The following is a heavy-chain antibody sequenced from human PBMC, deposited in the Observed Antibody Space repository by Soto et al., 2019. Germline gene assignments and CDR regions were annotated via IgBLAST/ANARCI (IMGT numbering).Heavy chain of an antibody. D-gene: IGHD5-18*01. CDR1: GYTFISYY. Sequence: ASVKVSCKASGYTFISYYMHWLRQAPGQGLEWMGIINPSGGGTSYAQKFQGRATMTRDTSTSTVYMELSSLRSEDTAVYYCAREEHSYGRTFDYWGQGTLVTVS. J-gene: IGHJ4*02. CDR3: AREEHSYGRTFDY. CDR2: INPSGGGT. V-gene: IGHV1-46*03.